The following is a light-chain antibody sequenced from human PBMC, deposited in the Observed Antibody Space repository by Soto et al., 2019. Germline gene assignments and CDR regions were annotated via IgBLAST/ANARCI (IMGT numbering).Light chain of an antibody. Sequence: QSVLTQPPSVSGAPGQRVTISCTGSRSNIGAGYDVHWYQQLPGTAPKLLIYDNSYRPSGVPDRFSGSKSGTSASLAITGLQAEDEADYYCQSYDSSLSGSYVFGSGTKVTVL. CDR2: DNS. CDR1: RSNIGAGYD. V-gene: IGLV1-40*01. J-gene: IGLJ1*01. CDR3: QSYDSSLSGSYV.